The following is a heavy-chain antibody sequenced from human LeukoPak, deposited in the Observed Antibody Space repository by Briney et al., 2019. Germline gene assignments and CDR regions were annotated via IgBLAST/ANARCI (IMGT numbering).Heavy chain of an antibody. Sequence: GGSLRLSCAASGFTVSSNYMSWVRQAPGKGLEWVSVIYSGGSTYYADSVKGRFTISGHNSKNTLYLQMNSLRAEDTAVYYCARTSVADPYYYYYGMDVWGQGTTVTVSS. CDR2: IYSGGST. CDR3: ARTSVADPYYYYYGMDV. V-gene: IGHV3-53*04. J-gene: IGHJ6*02. D-gene: IGHD6-19*01. CDR1: GFTVSSNY.